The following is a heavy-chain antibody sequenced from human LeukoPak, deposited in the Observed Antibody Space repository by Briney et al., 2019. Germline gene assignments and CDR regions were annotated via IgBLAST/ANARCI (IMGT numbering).Heavy chain of an antibody. V-gene: IGHV4-39*02. CDR3: ARGHYFASGNYYRGWFDP. D-gene: IGHD3-10*01. J-gene: IGHJ5*02. Sequence: SETLSLTCTVSGDSISNYYWGWIRQPPGKGLEWIGTIYYSGSTYYNPSLKSRVTISVDTSKNHFSLKLSSVTAADTAVYYCARGHYFASGNYYRGWFDPWGQGSLVTVSS. CDR1: GDSISNYY. CDR2: IYYSGST.